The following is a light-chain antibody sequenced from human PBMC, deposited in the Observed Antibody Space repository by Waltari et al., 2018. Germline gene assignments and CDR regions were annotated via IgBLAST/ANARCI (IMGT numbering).Light chain of an antibody. V-gene: IGKV3-20*01. CDR3: QQYGNLPWT. J-gene: IGKJ1*01. Sequence: ETALTQSPGTLSLSPGDRVIISCRASQTVSSTYLAWHQQKPGQAPRLLIYAASSRATGVPDRFSGSGSGTEFSLIISRLEPEDSAVYYCQQYGNLPWTFGQGTKVEIK. CDR2: AAS. CDR1: QTVSSTY.